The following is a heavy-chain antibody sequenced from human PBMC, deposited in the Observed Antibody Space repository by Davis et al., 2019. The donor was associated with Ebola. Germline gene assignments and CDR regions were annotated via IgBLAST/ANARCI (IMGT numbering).Heavy chain of an antibody. CDR2: IYYSGST. D-gene: IGHD2/OR15-2a*01. CDR1: GGSISSSSYY. CDR3: ASLEYSTLRGESD. V-gene: IGHV4-39*01. J-gene: IGHJ4*02. Sequence: PSETLSLTCTVSGGSISSSSYYWGWIRQPPGKGLEWIGSIYYSGSTYYNPSLKSRVTISVDTSKNQFSLKLSSVTAADTAVYYCASLEYSTLRGESDWGQGTLVTVSS.